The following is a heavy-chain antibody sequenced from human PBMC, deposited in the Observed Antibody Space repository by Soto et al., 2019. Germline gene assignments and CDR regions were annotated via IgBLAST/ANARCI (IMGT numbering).Heavy chain of an antibody. CDR2: IYYSGST. CDR3: ARRDCSGTTCYVDY. J-gene: IGHJ4*02. D-gene: IGHD2-2*01. Sequence: SETLSLTSTVSGGSISTSSYYWGWIRQPPGKGLEWIASIYYSGSTYYNPSLKSRVTISVDTSKNQFSLRLSSVTAADTAVYYCARRDCSGTTCYVDYWGQGTLVTVSS. V-gene: IGHV4-39*01. CDR1: GGSISTSSYY.